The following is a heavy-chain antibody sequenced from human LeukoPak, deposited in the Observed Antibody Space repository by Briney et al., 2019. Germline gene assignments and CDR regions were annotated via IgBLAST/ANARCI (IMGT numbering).Heavy chain of an antibody. CDR2: INSDGSST. CDR1: GFTFTNHW. J-gene: IGHJ6*02. CDR3: ARAISHSNYGVDV. V-gene: IGHV3-74*01. D-gene: IGHD6-13*01. Sequence: GGSLRLSCAASGFTFTNHWMHWVRQAPGKGLVWVSRINSDGSSTSFADSVKGRFTISRDNAKNTLYLRMNSLRAEDTAVYYCARAISHSNYGVDVWGQGTTVIVSS.